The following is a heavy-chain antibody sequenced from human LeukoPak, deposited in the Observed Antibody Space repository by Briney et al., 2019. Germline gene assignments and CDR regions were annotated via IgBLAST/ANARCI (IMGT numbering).Heavy chain of an antibody. V-gene: IGHV4-59*01. CDR2: IYYSGST. Sequence: KPSETLSLTCTVSGGSISSYYWSWIRQPPGKGLEWIGYIYYSGSTNYNPSLKSRVTISVDTSKNQFSLKLSSVTAADTAVYYCARGGFWSGYYRFFDYWGQGTLVTVSS. CDR1: GGSISSYY. CDR3: ARGGFWSGYYRFFDY. D-gene: IGHD3-3*01. J-gene: IGHJ4*02.